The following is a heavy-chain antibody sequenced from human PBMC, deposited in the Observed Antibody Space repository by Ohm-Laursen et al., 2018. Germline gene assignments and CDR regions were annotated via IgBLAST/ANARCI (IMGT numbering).Heavy chain of an antibody. D-gene: IGHD4-17*01. V-gene: IGHV3-48*03. CDR3: ASARDYRGWFDY. CDR2: ISSSGSTI. CDR1: GFTFSSYE. Sequence: SLRLSCAAPGFTFSSYEMNWVRQPPGKGLEWVSYISSSGSTIYYADSVKGRFTISRDNAKNSLYLQMNSLRAEDTAVYYCASARDYRGWFDYWGQGTLVTVSS. J-gene: IGHJ4*02.